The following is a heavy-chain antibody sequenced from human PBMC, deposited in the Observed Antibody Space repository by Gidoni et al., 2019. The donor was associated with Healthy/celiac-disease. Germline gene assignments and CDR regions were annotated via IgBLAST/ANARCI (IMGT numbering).Heavy chain of an antibody. CDR2: IRSKSYGGTT. Sequence: EVQLVESGGGLVQPGLSLRLSCTASGFTLGDYAMSWVRQAPGKGLEWVGFIRSKSYGGTTEYAASVKGRFTISRDDSKSIAYLQMNSLKTDDTAVYYCTRGDDYGYYLFDYWGQGTLVTVSS. D-gene: IGHD4-17*01. CDR1: GFTLGDYA. J-gene: IGHJ4*02. CDR3: TRGDDYGYYLFDY. V-gene: IGHV3-49*04.